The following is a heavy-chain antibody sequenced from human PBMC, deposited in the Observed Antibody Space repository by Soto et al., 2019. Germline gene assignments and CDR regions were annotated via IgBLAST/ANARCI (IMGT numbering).Heavy chain of an antibody. CDR2: VRSKDFGGTR. CDR1: GFTFVDYA. CDR3: ARVSCTSTSCLYYFDS. V-gene: IGHV3-49*03. Sequence: PGGSLRLSCTSSGFTFVDYAMSWFRQAPGKGLEWVGFVRSKDFGGTRDYAASVKGRVTISRDDSKSIAYLQMNSLKSEDTAMYYCARVSCTSTSCLYYFDSWGQGTLVTISS. D-gene: IGHD2-2*01. J-gene: IGHJ4*02.